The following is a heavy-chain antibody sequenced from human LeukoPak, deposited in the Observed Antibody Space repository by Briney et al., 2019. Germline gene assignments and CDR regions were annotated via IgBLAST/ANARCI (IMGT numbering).Heavy chain of an antibody. V-gene: IGHV3-30-3*01. CDR2: ISYDGSNK. CDR3: ARVASSGWGYYYYYYGMDV. Sequence: PGGSLRLSCAASGFTFSSYAMHWVRQAPGKGLEWVAVISYDGSNKYYADSVKGRFTISRDNAKNTLYLQMNSLRAEDTAVYYCARVASSGWGYYYYYYGMDVWGQGTTVTVSS. D-gene: IGHD6-19*01. CDR1: GFTFSSYA. J-gene: IGHJ6*02.